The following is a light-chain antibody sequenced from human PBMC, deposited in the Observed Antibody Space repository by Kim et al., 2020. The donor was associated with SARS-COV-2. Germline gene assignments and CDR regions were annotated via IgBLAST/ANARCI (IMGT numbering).Light chain of an antibody. J-gene: IGKJ2*03. CDR1: QTLLYSSNNKNY. CDR3: QQYYSAPRS. CDR2: WAS. Sequence: RATINCKSNQTLLYSSNNKNYLAWYQQKPGQSPKLLIYWASTRESGVPDRFSGSGSGTDFTLTISSLQAEDVALYDCQQYYSAPRSFGQGTKLEI. V-gene: IGKV4-1*01.